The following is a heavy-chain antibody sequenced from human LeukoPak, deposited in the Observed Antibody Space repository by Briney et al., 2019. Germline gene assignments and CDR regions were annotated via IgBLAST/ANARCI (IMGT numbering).Heavy chain of an antibody. CDR1: GFTVSSNY. D-gene: IGHD3-10*01. Sequence: GGSLRLSCAASGFTVSSNYMSWVRQAPGKGLEWVSVIYSGGSTYYADSVKGRFTISRDNSKNTLYVQMNSLRAEDTAVYYCTSGTYYSPFDYWGQGTLVTVSS. CDR2: IYSGGST. CDR3: TSGTYYSPFDY. J-gene: IGHJ4*02. V-gene: IGHV3-53*01.